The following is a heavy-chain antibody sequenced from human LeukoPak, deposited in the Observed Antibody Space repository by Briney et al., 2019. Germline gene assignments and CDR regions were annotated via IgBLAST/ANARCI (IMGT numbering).Heavy chain of an antibody. D-gene: IGHD3-10*01. CDR1: VGSFSGYY. CDR2: INHSGST. J-gene: IGHJ6*03. CDR3: ARGYYGSGSHCCHMDV. V-gene: IGHV4-34*01. Sequence: SETLSLTCAVYVGSFSGYYWSWIRQPPGKGLEWIGEINHSGSTNYNSSLKSRVTISVDTSKNQFSLKLSSVTDADTAVYYCARGYYGSGSHCCHMDVRGKGTTITVS.